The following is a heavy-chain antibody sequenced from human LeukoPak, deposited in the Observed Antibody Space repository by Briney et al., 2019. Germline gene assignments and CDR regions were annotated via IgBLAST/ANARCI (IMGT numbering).Heavy chain of an antibody. CDR2: INTNTGNP. Sequence: GASVKVSCKASGYTFTSYAMNWVRQAPGQGLEWMGWINTNTGNPTYAQGFTGRFVFSLDTSVSTAYLQISSLKAEDTAVYYCARAYCSSTSCYSNWFDPWGQGTLVTVSS. J-gene: IGHJ5*02. CDR3: ARAYCSSTSCYSNWFDP. CDR1: GYTFTSYA. V-gene: IGHV7-4-1*02. D-gene: IGHD2-2*01.